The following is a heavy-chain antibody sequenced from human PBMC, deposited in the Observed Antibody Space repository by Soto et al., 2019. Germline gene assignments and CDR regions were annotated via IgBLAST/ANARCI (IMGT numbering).Heavy chain of an antibody. CDR2: ISGSGGST. J-gene: IGHJ4*02. CDR3: AKDLLVTNPPRLSSGSYAFDY. CDR1: GFTFSSYA. V-gene: IGHV3-23*01. D-gene: IGHD1-26*01. Sequence: PGGSLRLSCAASGFTFSSYAMSWVRQAPGKGLEWVSAISGSGGSTYYADSVKGRFTISRDNSKNTLYLQMNSLRAEDTAVYYCAKDLLVTNPPRLSSGSYAFDYWGQGTLVTVSS.